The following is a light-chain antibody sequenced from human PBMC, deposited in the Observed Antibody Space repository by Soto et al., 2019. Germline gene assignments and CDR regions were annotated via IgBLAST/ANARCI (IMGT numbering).Light chain of an antibody. J-gene: IGKJ3*01. CDR1: QGISNY. V-gene: IGKV1-27*01. CDR3: QKYYSAPRVT. CDR2: AAS. Sequence: DIQMTQSPSSLSASVGDRVTITCRASQGISNYLAWYQQKPGKVPKLLIYAASTLQSGVPSRFSGSGSGTDFTLTISSLQPEDVATYYCQKYYSAPRVTFGPGTKVDIK.